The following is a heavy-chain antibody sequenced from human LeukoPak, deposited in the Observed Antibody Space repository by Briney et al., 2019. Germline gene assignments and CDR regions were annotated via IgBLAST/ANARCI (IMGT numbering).Heavy chain of an antibody. V-gene: IGHV3-30-3*01. D-gene: IGHD5-18*01. J-gene: IGHJ3*02. CDR1: GFTFSSYA. CDR3: ARDIQLWYPDAFDI. CDR2: ISYDGSNK. Sequence: GGSLRLSCAASGFTFSSYAMHWVRQAPGKGLEWVAVISYDGSNKYYADSVKGRFTISRDNSKNTLYLQMNSLRAEDTAVYYCARDIQLWYPDAFDIWGQGTMVTVSS.